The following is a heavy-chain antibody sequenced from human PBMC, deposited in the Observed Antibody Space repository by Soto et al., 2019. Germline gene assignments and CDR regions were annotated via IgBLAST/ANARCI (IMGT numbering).Heavy chain of an antibody. D-gene: IGHD2-2*01. Sequence: ASVKVSCKASGYSFTSYAMHWVRQASGQRLEWMGWINAGNGNTKYSQKFQGRVTITRDTSASTAYMELSSLRSEDTAVYYCARGSLVPATKYYYYMDVWGKGTTVTVSS. CDR3: ARGSLVPATKYYYYMDV. CDR2: INAGNGNT. J-gene: IGHJ6*03. V-gene: IGHV1-3*01. CDR1: GYSFTSYA.